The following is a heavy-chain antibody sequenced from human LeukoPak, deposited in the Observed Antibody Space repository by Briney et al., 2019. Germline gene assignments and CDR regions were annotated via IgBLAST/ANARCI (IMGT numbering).Heavy chain of an antibody. D-gene: IGHD1-26*01. Sequence: GGSLRLSCAVSGFNIANTWMSWVRQAPGKGLEWVGRCRSKTDGGATDYAAPVKGSFSISREDSRSPVFLHMSSLKTEDTGVYYCTTSGTYFDYWGQGTLVTVSS. CDR2: CRSKTDGGAT. CDR1: GFNIANTW. V-gene: IGHV3-15*01. J-gene: IGHJ4*02. CDR3: TTSGTYFDY.